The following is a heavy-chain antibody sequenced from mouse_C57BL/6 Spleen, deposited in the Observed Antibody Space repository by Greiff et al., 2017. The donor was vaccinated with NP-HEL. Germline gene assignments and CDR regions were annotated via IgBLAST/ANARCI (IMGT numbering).Heavy chain of an antibody. CDR2: ISYDGSN. D-gene: IGHD2-3*01. CDR3: ARGGGYDGLDY. J-gene: IGHJ2*01. Sequence: EVKLVESGPGLVKPSQSLSLTCSVTGYSITSGYYWNWIRQFPGNKLEWMGYISYDGSNNYNPSLKNRISITRDTSKNQFFLKLNSVTTEDTATYYCARGGGYDGLDYWGQGTTLTVSS. V-gene: IGHV3-6*01. CDR1: GYSITSGYY.